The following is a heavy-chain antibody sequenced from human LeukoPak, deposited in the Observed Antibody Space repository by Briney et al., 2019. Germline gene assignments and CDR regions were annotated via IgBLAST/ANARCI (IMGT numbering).Heavy chain of an antibody. CDR1: GYTLTELS. V-gene: IGHV1-24*01. CDR2: FDPEDGET. J-gene: IGHJ4*02. D-gene: IGHD3-10*01. CDR3: AKAPNYSGSGSPLFDY. Sequence: ASVKVSCKVSGYTLTELSMHWVRQAPGKGLEWMGGFDPEDGETIYAQKFQGRVTMTTDTSTSTAYMELTSLRSDDTAVYYCAKAPNYSGSGSPLFDYWGQGTLVTVSS.